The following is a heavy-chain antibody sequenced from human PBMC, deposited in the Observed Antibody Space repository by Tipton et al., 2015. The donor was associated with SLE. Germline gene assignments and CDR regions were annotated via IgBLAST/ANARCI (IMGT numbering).Heavy chain of an antibody. D-gene: IGHD3-10*01. CDR3: AGPGGDFYSYYGLDV. CDR2: IYSGGST. V-gene: IGHV3-53*01. Sequence: SLRLSCAASGFTVSSNYMSWVRQAPGKGLEWVSVIYSGGSTYYADSVKGRFTISRDNAKNSLYLQMNSLRAEDTAVYYCAGPGGDFYSYYGLDVWGQGTTVTVSS. CDR1: GFTVSSNY. J-gene: IGHJ6*02.